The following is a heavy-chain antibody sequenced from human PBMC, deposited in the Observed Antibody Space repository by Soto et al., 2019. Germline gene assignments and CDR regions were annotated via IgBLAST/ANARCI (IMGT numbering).Heavy chain of an antibody. Sequence: ASVKVSCKASGYTFTGYYMHWVRQAPGQGLERKGWINPNSGGTNYAQKFQGWVTMTRDTSISTAYMELSRLRSDDTAVYYCAREGHYDFWSGYYTGKELDYWGQGTLVTVSS. CDR2: INPNSGGT. D-gene: IGHD3-3*01. CDR1: GYTFTGYY. CDR3: AREGHYDFWSGYYTGKELDY. V-gene: IGHV1-2*04. J-gene: IGHJ4*02.